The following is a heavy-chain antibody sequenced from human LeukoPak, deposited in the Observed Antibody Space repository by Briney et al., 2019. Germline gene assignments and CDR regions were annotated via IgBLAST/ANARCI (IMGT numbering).Heavy chain of an antibody. J-gene: IGHJ4*02. CDR2: ILYDGSDK. Sequence: GGSLRLSCAASGFPFSSYGMHWVRQASGKGLEWVAFILYDGSDKFYADSVKGRFTISRDNSKNTLYLQINSLRAEDTAVYYCAAMTSVTTSDYWGQGTLVTVSS. D-gene: IGHD4-11*01. CDR1: GFPFSSYG. V-gene: IGHV3-30*02. CDR3: AAMTSVTTSDY.